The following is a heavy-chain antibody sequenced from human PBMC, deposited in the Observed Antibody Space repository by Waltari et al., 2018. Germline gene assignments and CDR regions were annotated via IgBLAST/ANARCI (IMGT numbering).Heavy chain of an antibody. J-gene: IGHJ4*02. D-gene: IGHD6-13*01. CDR2: IYYSGST. Sequence: QLQLQESGPGLVKPSETLSLTCTVSGGSISSSSYYWGWIRQPPGKGLEWIGSIYYSGSTYYNPPLTSRVTISVDTPKNQFSLKLSSVTAADTAVYYCASSSSYYFDYWGQGTLVTVSS. CDR1: GGSISSSSYY. V-gene: IGHV4-39*01. CDR3: ASSSSYYFDY.